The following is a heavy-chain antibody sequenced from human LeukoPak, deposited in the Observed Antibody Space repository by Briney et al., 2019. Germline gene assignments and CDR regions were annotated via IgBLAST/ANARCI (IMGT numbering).Heavy chain of an antibody. D-gene: IGHD3-22*01. CDR2: MNPNSGNT. V-gene: IGHV1-8*01. CDR3: ARYRDSSGYIFFGY. CDR1: GYTFTSYD. Sequence: ASVKVSCKASGYTFTSYDINWVRQATGQGLEWMGWMNPNSGNTGYAQKFQGRVTMTRNTSISTAYMELSSLRSEDTAVYYCARYRDSSGYIFFGYWGQGTLVTVSS. J-gene: IGHJ4*02.